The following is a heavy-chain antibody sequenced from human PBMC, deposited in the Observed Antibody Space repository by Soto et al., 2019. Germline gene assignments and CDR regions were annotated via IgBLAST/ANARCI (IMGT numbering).Heavy chain of an antibody. J-gene: IGHJ6*02. CDR2: ISSSSSYI. Sequence: GGSLRLSCAASGFTFSSYSMNWVRQAPGKGLEWVSSISSSSSYIYYADSVKGRFTISRDNAKNSLYLQMNSLGAEDTAVYYCARELVRPGNYYYYYGMDVWGQGTTVTVSS. CDR1: GFTFSSYS. CDR3: ARELVRPGNYYYYYGMDV. V-gene: IGHV3-21*01. D-gene: IGHD6-6*01.